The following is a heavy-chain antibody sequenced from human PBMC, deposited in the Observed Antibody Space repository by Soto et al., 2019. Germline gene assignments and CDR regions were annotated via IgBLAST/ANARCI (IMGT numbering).Heavy chain of an antibody. V-gene: IGHV1-2*02. D-gene: IGHD6-6*01. J-gene: IGHJ6*02. CDR1: GYTFTGYY. Sequence: VKVSCKASGYTFTGYYMHWVRQAPGQGLEWMGWINPNSGGTNYAQKFQGRVTMTRDTSISTAYMELSRLRSDDTAVYYCAKGGIAARPYYYYGMDVWGQGTTVTVSS. CDR2: INPNSGGT. CDR3: AKGGIAARPYYYYGMDV.